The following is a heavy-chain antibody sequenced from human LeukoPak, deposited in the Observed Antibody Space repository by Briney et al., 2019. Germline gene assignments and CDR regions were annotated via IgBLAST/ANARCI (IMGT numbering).Heavy chain of an antibody. CDR2: IYTSGST. CDR1: GGSISSGSYY. CDR3: ARAGLPAPHYYYYGMDV. V-gene: IGHV4-61*02. D-gene: IGHD2-2*01. Sequence: NSSQTLSLTCTVSGGSISSGSYYWSWIRQPAGKGLEWIGRIYTSGSTNYNPSLKSRVTISVDTSKNQFSLKLSSVTAADTAVYYCARAGLPAPHYYYYGMDVWGQGTTVTVSS. J-gene: IGHJ6*02.